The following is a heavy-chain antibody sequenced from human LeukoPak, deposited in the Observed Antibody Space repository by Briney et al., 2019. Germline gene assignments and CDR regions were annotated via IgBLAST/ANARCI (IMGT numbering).Heavy chain of an antibody. Sequence: ASVKVSCKASGYTFTGYYMHRVRQAPGQGLEWMGWINPNSGGTNYAQKFQGWVTMTRDTSISTAYMEPSRLRSDDTAVYYCARLDVVVPAAIRVGVYYYYMDVWGKGTTVTVSS. J-gene: IGHJ6*03. CDR2: INPNSGGT. V-gene: IGHV1-2*04. CDR3: ARLDVVVPAAIRVGVYYYYMDV. D-gene: IGHD2-2*02. CDR1: GYTFTGYY.